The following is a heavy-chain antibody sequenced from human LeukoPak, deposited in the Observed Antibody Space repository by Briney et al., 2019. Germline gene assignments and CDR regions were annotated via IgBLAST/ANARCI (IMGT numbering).Heavy chain of an antibody. Sequence: SGPTLVNPTQTLTLTCTFSGFSLSTSGMCVSWIRQPPGKGLEWIGCIYYSGSTNYNPSLKSRVTISVDTSKNQFSLKLSSVTAADTAVYYCAREPRPPGIAAAPMDVWGKGTTVTVSS. CDR3: AREPRPPGIAAAPMDV. V-gene: IGHV4-61*08. CDR2: IYYSGST. CDR1: GFSLSTSGMC. D-gene: IGHD6-13*01. J-gene: IGHJ6*04.